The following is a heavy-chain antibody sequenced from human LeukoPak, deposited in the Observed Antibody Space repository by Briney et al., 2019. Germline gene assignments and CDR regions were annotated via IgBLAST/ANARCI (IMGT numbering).Heavy chain of an antibody. CDR1: GNTLNTYA. D-gene: IGHD2-2*01. V-gene: IGHV1-18*04. CDR2: ISVANGNT. J-gene: IGHJ4*02. Sequence: ASVKVSCKISGNTLNTYAVTWVRQAPGEGLEWMGWISVANGNTNYAQKLKGRVTMTTDKSTSTTYMELRSLRSDDTAVYYCARAPPFVVVPAASVGIDYWGQGTLVTVSS. CDR3: ARAPPFVVVPAASVGIDY.